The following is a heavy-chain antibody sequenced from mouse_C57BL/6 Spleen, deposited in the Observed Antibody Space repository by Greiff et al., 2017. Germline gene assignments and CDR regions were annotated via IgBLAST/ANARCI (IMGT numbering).Heavy chain of an antibody. Sequence: VKLQESGAELVRPGTSVKLSCKASGYTFTNYWIGWAKQRPGHGLEWIGDIYPGGGYTKYNEKFKGKATLTADKSSSTAYMQLSSLTSEDSAIYYCARSYYSNCGYAMDYWGQGTSVTGSS. CDR1: GYTFTNYW. CDR3: ARSYYSNCGYAMDY. J-gene: IGHJ4*01. V-gene: IGHV1-63*01. CDR2: IYPGGGYT. D-gene: IGHD2-5*01.